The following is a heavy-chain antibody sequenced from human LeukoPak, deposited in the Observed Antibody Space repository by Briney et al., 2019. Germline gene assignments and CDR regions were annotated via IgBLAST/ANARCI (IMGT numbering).Heavy chain of an antibody. CDR1: GYTFTSYG. J-gene: IGHJ4*02. CDR3: ARDQGSTNTAIIDY. CDR2: ISAYNGNT. V-gene: IGHV1-18*01. D-gene: IGHD5-18*01. Sequence: ASVKVSCKASGYTFTSYGISWVRQAPGQGLEWMGWISAYNGNTNYAQKLQGRVTMTTDTSTSTAYMELRSLRSDDTAVYYCARDQGSTNTAIIDYWGQGTLVTVSS.